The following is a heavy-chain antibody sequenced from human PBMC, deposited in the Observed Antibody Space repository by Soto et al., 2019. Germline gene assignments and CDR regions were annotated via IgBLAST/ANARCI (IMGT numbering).Heavy chain of an antibody. D-gene: IGHD1-26*01. J-gene: IGHJ4*02. Sequence: QVQLQESGPGLVKPSQTLSLTCTVYGGSISSGGYYWSWIRQHPGKGLERIGYIYYSGRTAYNPSLKSRVTISVDTSKNQFSLKLSSVTAADTAVYYCAGIYSGSPGGTLRYWGQGTLVTVSS. CDR1: GGSISSGGYY. CDR3: AGIYSGSPGGTLRY. V-gene: IGHV4-31*03. CDR2: IYYSGRT.